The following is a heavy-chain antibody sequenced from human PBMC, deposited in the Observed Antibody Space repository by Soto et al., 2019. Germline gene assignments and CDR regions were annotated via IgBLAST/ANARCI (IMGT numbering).Heavy chain of an antibody. CDR3: ATAGLLWFGELLYPVAFDI. J-gene: IGHJ3*02. CDR2: IYYSGST. Sequence: SETLSLTCTVSGGSISSSSYYWGWIRQPPGKGLEWIGSIYYSGSTYYNPSLKGRVTISVDTSKNQFSLKLSSVTAADTAVYYCATAGLLWFGELLYPVAFDIWGQGTMVTVSS. CDR1: GGSISSSSYY. D-gene: IGHD3-10*01. V-gene: IGHV4-39*01.